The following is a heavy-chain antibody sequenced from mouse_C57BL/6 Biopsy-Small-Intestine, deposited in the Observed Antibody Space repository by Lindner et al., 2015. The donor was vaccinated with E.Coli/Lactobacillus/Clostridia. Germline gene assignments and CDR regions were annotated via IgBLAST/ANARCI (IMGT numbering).Heavy chain of an antibody. V-gene: IGHV1-63*01. Sequence: VQLQESGAELVRPGTSXKMSCKASGYTFTNYWIGWAKQRPGHGLEWIGDIYPGGGYTNYNEKFKGKATLTADKSSSTAYMQFSSLTSEDSAIYYCAREAVPYWYFDVWGTGTTVTVSS. CDR1: GYTFTNYW. J-gene: IGHJ1*03. CDR2: IYPGGGYT. CDR3: AREAVPYWYFDV.